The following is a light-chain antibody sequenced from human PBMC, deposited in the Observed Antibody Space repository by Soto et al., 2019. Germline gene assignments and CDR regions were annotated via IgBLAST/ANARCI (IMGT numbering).Light chain of an antibody. CDR2: DVS. V-gene: IGLV2-14*01. J-gene: IGLJ1*01. CDR3: SSYTSSSTLGHV. CDR1: SSDVGGYNY. Sequence: QSVLTQPASVSGSPGQSITISCTGTSSDVGGYNYVSWYQQHPGKAPKLMIYDVSNRPSGVSNRFSGSKSGNTASLTISGLQAEDEADYYCSSYTSSSTLGHVFGTGTKLTVL.